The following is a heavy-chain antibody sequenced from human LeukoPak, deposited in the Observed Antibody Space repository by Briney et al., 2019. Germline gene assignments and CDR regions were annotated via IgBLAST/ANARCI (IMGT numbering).Heavy chain of an antibody. CDR3: ARDQDSSSWYMNAFDI. V-gene: IGHV1-69*13. J-gene: IGHJ3*02. CDR1: GGTFSSYA. CDR2: IIPIFGTA. Sequence: SVKVSCKASGGTFSSYAISWVRQAPGQGLEWMGGIIPIFGTANYAQKFQGRVTITADESTSTAYIELSSLRSEDTAAYYCARDQDSSSWYMNAFDIWGQGTMVTVSS. D-gene: IGHD6-13*01.